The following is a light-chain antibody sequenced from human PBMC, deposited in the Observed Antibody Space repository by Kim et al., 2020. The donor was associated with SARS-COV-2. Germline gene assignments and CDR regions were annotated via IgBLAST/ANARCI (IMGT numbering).Light chain of an antibody. CDR3: QVWDSSSDHYV. Sequence: SYELTQPPSVSVAPGKTARITCGGNNIGSKSVHWYQQKPGQAPVLVIYYDSDQPSGIPERFSGSNSGNTATLTISRVEAGDEADYYCQVWDSSSDHYVFG. CDR1: NIGSKS. V-gene: IGLV3-21*04. J-gene: IGLJ1*01. CDR2: YDS.